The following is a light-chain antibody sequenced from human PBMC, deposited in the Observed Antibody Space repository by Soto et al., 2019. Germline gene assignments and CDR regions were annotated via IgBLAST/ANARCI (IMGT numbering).Light chain of an antibody. CDR2: GAS. J-gene: IGKJ1*01. CDR3: QQYNSWPRT. Sequence: EMVMTQSPAILSVSPGERATLSCRASQSVNSNLAWYQQKAGQAPRLLIHGASTRATGIPARFSGSGSGTEFNLTISSLQSEDFAVYYCQQYNSWPRTFGQGTKVEIK. V-gene: IGKV3-15*01. CDR1: QSVNSN.